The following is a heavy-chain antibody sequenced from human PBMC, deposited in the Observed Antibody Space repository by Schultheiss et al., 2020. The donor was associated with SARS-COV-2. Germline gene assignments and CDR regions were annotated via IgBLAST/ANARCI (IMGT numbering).Heavy chain of an antibody. V-gene: IGHV4-59*01. CDR2: IYYSGST. Sequence: SETLSLTCTVSGGSIRSYYWSWIRQPPGKGLEWIGYIYYSGSTNYNPSLKSRVTISVDTSKNQFSLKLSSVTAADTAVYYCARGCYDFWSGYGCMDVWGQGTTVTVSS. CDR3: ARGCYDFWSGYGCMDV. CDR1: GGSIRSYY. D-gene: IGHD3-3*01. J-gene: IGHJ6*02.